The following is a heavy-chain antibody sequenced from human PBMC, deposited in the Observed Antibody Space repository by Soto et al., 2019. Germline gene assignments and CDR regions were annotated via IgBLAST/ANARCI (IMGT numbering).Heavy chain of an antibody. CDR1: GFTFSSYA. Sequence: EVQLLESGGGLVQPGGSLRLSCAASGFTFSSYAMSWVRQAPGKGLEWVSVISGSGGSTYYADSVKGRLTISRDNSKNELYVQMNSLRAEDTAVYYCANGSSGWYLFPQTRDYWGEGTLVTVSS. D-gene: IGHD6-19*01. J-gene: IGHJ4*02. CDR2: ISGSGGST. V-gene: IGHV3-23*01. CDR3: ANGSSGWYLFPQTRDY.